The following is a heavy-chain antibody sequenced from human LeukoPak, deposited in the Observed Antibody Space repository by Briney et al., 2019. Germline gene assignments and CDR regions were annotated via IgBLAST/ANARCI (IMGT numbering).Heavy chain of an antibody. Sequence: GGSLRLSCAASGLTFSSYGMHWVRQAPGKGLEWVAVIWYDGSNKYYIDSVKGRFTISRDNSKNTLYLQMNSLRAEDTAVYYCARDRLARPGAAVAGNTLFDYWGQGTLVPVSS. CDR2: IWYDGSNK. J-gene: IGHJ4*02. CDR1: GLTFSSYG. D-gene: IGHD6-19*01. CDR3: ARDRLARPGAAVAGNTLFDY. V-gene: IGHV3-33*01.